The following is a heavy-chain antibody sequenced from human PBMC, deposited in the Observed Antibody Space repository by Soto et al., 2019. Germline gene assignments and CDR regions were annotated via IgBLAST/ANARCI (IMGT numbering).Heavy chain of an antibody. CDR1: GFTFSSYW. J-gene: IGHJ4*02. CDR3: ARVYCSGGSCSHIDE. CDR2: INSDGSST. Sequence: PGGSLRLSCAASGFTFSSYWMHWVRQAPGKGLVWVSRINSDGSSTSYADSVKGRFTISIDNAKNTLYLQMNSLRAEDTAVYYCARVYCSGGSCSHIDEWGEGTVVTVCS. D-gene: IGHD2-15*01. V-gene: IGHV3-74*01.